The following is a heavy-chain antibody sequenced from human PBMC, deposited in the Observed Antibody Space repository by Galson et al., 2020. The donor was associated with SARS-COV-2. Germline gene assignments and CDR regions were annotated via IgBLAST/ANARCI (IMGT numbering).Heavy chain of an antibody. J-gene: IGHJ6*03. CDR2: IYYSGST. CDR1: GGSISSSSYY. V-gene: IGHV4-39*01. Sequence: SETLSLTCTVSGGSISSSSYYWGWIRQPPGKGLEWIGSIYYSGSTYYNPSLKSRVTISVDTSKNQFSLKLSSVTAADTAVYYCARHANRITIFGVVIPSSWYMDVWGKGTTVTVSS. D-gene: IGHD3-3*01. CDR3: ARHANRITIFGVVIPSSWYMDV.